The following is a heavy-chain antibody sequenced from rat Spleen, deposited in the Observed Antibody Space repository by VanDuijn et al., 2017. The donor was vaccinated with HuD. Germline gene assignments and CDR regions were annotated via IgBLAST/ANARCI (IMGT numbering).Heavy chain of an antibody. Sequence: QVQLKESGPGLVQASQTLSLTCSVSGFSLTRYHVSWVRQPPGKGLMWMGTVWASGNTNFNSAVQSRLRISRDTSKSQVFLRMNSLQPEDTGTYYCVRHEPQDYFAYWGQGLLVTVSS. CDR3: VRHEPQDYFAY. J-gene: IGHJ2*01. CDR2: VWASGNT. CDR1: GFSLTRYH. V-gene: IGHV2-72*01.